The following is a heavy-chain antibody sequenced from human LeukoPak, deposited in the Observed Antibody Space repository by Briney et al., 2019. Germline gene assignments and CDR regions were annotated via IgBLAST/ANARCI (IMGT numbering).Heavy chain of an antibody. CDR3: PTFEYSNPATVAY. Sequence: SGGSLRLSCAASGLTFTNAWMNWVRQAPGKGLEWVGRIKSKSDGGTTDYAAPVKGRFTISRDDSKNTLYLQMNSLKTEDTAVYYCPTFEYSNPATVAYWGQGTLVTVSS. J-gene: IGHJ4*02. D-gene: IGHD6-6*01. CDR1: GLTFTNAW. CDR2: IKSKSDGGTT. V-gene: IGHV3-15*01.